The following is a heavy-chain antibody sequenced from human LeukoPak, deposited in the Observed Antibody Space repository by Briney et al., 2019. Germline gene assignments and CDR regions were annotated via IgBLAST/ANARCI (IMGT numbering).Heavy chain of an antibody. CDR2: ISAYNGKT. Sequence: ASVKVSCKASGYTFTSYGISWVRQAPGQGLEWMGWISAYNGKTNHAQNFQGRFTMTTDTSTSTAYMELRSLRSDDTAVYYCARDGKQQLGFDYWGQGTLVTVSS. CDR3: ARDGKQQLGFDY. V-gene: IGHV1-18*01. CDR1: GYTFTSYG. J-gene: IGHJ4*02. D-gene: IGHD6-13*01.